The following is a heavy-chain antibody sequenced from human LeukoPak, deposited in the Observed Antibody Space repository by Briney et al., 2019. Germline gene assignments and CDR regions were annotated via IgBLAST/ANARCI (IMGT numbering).Heavy chain of an antibody. CDR3: VRLRSIGEFRDY. CDR2: IYYSGST. J-gene: IGHJ4*02. V-gene: IGHV4-39*01. Sequence: SETLSLTCTVSGGSISSSSYYWGWIRQPPGKGLEWIGSIYYSGSTYYNPSLKSRVTISVDTSKNQFSLKLSSVTAADTAVYYCVRLRSIGEFRDYWGQGTLVTVSS. D-gene: IGHD3-10*01. CDR1: GGSISSSSYY.